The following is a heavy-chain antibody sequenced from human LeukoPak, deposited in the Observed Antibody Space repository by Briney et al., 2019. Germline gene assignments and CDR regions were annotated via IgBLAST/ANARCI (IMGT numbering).Heavy chain of an antibody. D-gene: IGHD1-1*01. CDR3: ARRMGSKLTKYDAFDL. Sequence: ASVKVSCKASEYTFMDYYIQWVRQAPGQGLEWMGWINPNSGGTTPSQKFQDRVTPTTDTSVSTAYMELTWLTSDDTAVCYCARRMGSKLTKYDAFDLWGQGTLVTVS. CDR2: INPNSGGT. V-gene: IGHV1-2*02. CDR1: EYTFMDYY. J-gene: IGHJ3*01.